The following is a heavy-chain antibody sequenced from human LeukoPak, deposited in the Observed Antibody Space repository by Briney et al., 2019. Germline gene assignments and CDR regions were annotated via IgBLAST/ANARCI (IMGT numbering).Heavy chain of an antibody. CDR1: GGSISSYY. V-gene: IGHV4-59*08. CDR2: IYYSGKT. Sequence: SETLSLTCTVSGGSISSYYWIWLRQPPGKGLVWIGYIYYSGKTKYNPLLKSRLTISLNTSKKHVSLRISSVTAADTAVYHCARKDGDLWGQRTLVTVSS. CDR3: ARKDGDL. J-gene: IGHJ5*02.